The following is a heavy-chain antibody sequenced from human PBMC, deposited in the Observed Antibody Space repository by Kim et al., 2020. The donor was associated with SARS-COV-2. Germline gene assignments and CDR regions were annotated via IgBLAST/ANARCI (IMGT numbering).Heavy chain of an antibody. J-gene: IGHJ4*02. CDR3: ASGYYDSSGPDYFDY. CDR1: GGSISSYY. V-gene: IGHV4-59*01. D-gene: IGHD3-22*01. CDR2: LYYSGST. Sequence: SETLSLTCTVSGGSISSYYWSWIRQPPGKGLEWIGYLYYSGSTNYNPSLKSRVTISVDTSKNQFSLKLSSVTAADTAVYYCASGYYDSSGPDYFDYWGQGTLVTVSS.